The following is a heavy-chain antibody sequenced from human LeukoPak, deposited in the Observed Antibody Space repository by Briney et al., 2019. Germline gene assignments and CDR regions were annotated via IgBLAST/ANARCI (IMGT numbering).Heavy chain of an antibody. CDR3: ARQSYDILTGYNLDY. Sequence: GESLKISCKGSGYSFTSYWIGWVRQMPGKGLEWMGIIYPGDSDTRYSPSFQGQVTISADKSISTAYLQWSSLKASDTAMYYCARQSYDILTGYNLDYWGQGTLVTVSS. V-gene: IGHV5-51*01. CDR2: IYPGDSDT. CDR1: GYSFTSYW. J-gene: IGHJ4*02. D-gene: IGHD3-9*01.